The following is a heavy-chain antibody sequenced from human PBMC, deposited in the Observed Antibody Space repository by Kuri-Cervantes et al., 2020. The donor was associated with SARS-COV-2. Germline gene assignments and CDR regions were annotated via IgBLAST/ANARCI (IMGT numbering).Heavy chain of an antibody. D-gene: IGHD2-15*01. CDR3: ARVGRYCSGGSCYSWVSNHYYGMDV. J-gene: IGHJ6*02. CDR1: GGSISSYY. CDR2: IYTSGST. V-gene: IGHV4-4*07. Sequence: SETLSLTCTVSGGSISSYYWSWIRQPAGKGLEWIGRIYTSGSTNYNPSLKSRVTISVDTSKNQFSLKLSSVTAADTAVYYCARVGRYCSGGSCYSWVSNHYYGMDVWGQGTTVTVSS.